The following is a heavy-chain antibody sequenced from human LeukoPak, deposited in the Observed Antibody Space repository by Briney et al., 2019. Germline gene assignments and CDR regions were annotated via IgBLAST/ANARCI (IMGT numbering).Heavy chain of an antibody. V-gene: IGHV3-49*04. J-gene: IGHJ6*03. CDR3: TSPTPLHSSSWYEGHYYYYMDV. CDR2: NRSKAYGGTT. CDR1: GFTFGDYA. D-gene: IGHD6-13*01. Sequence: GGSLRLSCTASGFTFGDYAMSWVRQAPGKGLEWVGFNRSKAYGGTTEYAASVKGRFTISRDDSKSIAYLQMNSLKTEDTAVYYCTSPTPLHSSSWYEGHYYYYMDVWGKGTTVTVSS.